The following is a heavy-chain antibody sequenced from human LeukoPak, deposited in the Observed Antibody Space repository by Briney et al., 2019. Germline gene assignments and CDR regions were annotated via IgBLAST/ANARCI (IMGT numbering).Heavy chain of an antibody. D-gene: IGHD3-9*01. V-gene: IGHV3-7*01. CDR3: ARAAFDWLFYFDY. Sequence: GGSLRLSCAASGFTFSNYWMTWVRQAPGKGLEWVANIKQDGTEKYYVESVKGRCTISRDNAKSSLYLQMYSLRAEDAAVYYCARAAFDWLFYFDYWGQGALVTVSS. CDR1: GFTFSNYW. J-gene: IGHJ4*02. CDR2: IKQDGTEK.